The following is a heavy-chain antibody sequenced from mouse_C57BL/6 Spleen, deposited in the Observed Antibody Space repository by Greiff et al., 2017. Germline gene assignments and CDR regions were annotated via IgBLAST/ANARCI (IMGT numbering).Heavy chain of an antibody. D-gene: IGHD1-1*01. CDR1: GYTFTDYY. CDR3: ARGVRSDYAMDD. Sequence: QVQLKESGAELVRPGASVKLSCKASGYTFTDYYINWVKQRPGQGLEWIARIYPGSGNTYYNEKFKGKATLTAEKSSSTAYMQLSSLTSEDSAVYFCARGVRSDYAMDDWGQGTSVTVSS. V-gene: IGHV1-76*01. CDR2: IYPGSGNT. J-gene: IGHJ4*01.